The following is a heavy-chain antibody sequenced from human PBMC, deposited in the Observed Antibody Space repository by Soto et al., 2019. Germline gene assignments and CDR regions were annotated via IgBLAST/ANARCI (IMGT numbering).Heavy chain of an antibody. CDR3: AKAVPGIAAAADSYYFDY. J-gene: IGHJ4*02. V-gene: IGHV3-23*01. CDR2: ISGSGGST. CDR1: GFTFSSYA. D-gene: IGHD6-13*01. Sequence: VGSLRLSWGASGFTFSSYAMSRVRQDPGKGLEWVSAISGSGGSTYYADSVKGRFTISRDNSKNTLYLQMNSLRAEDTAVYYCAKAVPGIAAAADSYYFDYWGQGTLVTVSS.